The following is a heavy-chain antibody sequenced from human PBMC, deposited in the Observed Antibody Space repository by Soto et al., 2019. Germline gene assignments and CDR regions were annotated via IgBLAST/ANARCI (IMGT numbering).Heavy chain of an antibody. D-gene: IGHD6-6*01. CDR2: IYYSGST. J-gene: IGHJ4*02. Sequence: GWSCSCSWCWIRKNPGKRLEWIGYIYYSGSTNYNPSLKSRVTISVDTSKNQFSLKLSSVTAADTAVYFCAKGNEYRVDHMPILDYWGQGTLVTVSS. V-gene: IGHV4-59*01. CDR1: GWSCSCS. CDR3: AKGNEYRVDHMPILDY.